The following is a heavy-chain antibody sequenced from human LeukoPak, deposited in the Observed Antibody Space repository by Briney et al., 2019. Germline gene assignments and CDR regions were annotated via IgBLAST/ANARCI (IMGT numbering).Heavy chain of an antibody. Sequence: ASVKVSCKASGYTFTSNGISWVRQAPGQGLEWMGWISAYNGNTNYAQKLQGRVTMTTDTSTSTAYMELRSLRSDDTAVYYCARAPLKAAGHGGTYFDYWGQGTLVTVSS. CDR3: ARAPLKAAGHGGTYFDY. V-gene: IGHV1-18*01. J-gene: IGHJ4*02. CDR2: ISAYNGNT. D-gene: IGHD6-13*01. CDR1: GYTFTSNG.